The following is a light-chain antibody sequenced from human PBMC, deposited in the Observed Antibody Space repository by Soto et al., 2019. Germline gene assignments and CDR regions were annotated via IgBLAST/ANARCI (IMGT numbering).Light chain of an antibody. V-gene: IGKV1-5*03. CDR1: QTISSW. CDR2: KAS. CDR3: QHYNSYSEA. J-gene: IGKJ1*01. Sequence: DVQMTQSPATLSGSVGDRVTITCRASQTISSWLAWYQQKPGKAPKLLIYKASTLKSGVPSRFSGSGSGTEVTLTISSLQADDGATYYCQHYNSYSEAFGQGTKVENK.